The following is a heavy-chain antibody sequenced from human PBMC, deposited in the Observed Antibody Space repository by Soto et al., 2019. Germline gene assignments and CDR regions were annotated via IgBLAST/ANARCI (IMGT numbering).Heavy chain of an antibody. D-gene: IGHD6-13*01. Sequence: QVQLQESGPGLVKPSETLSLTCTVSGGSISSYYWSWIRQPPGKGLEWIGYIYYSGSTNYNPSLKSRVTISVDTSKNQFSLKLSSVTAADTTVYYCARRLNSRWVLRAFDIWGQGSMVTVSS. CDR2: IYYSGST. V-gene: IGHV4-59*01. CDR3: ARRLNSRWVLRAFDI. J-gene: IGHJ3*02. CDR1: GGSISSYY.